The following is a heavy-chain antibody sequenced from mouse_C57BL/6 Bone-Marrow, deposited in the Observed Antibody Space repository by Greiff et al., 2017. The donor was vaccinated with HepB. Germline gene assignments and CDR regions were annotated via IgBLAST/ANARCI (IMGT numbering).Heavy chain of an antibody. V-gene: IGHV1-63*01. J-gene: IGHJ2*01. CDR3: ARLRLTTVVGFDY. D-gene: IGHD1-1*01. CDR1: GYTFTNYW. CDR2: IYPGGGYT. Sequence: VQLQQSGAELVRPGTSVKMSCKASGYTFTNYWIGWAKQRPGHGLEWIGDIYPGGGYTNYNEKFKGKATLTADKSSSTAYMQFGSLTSEDSAIYYCARLRLTTVVGFDYWGQGTTLTVSS.